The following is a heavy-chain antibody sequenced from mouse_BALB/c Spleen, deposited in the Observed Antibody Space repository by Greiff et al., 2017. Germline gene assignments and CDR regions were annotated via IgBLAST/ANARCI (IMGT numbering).Heavy chain of an antibody. Sequence: EVMLVESGGGLVQPGGSRKLSCAASGFTFSSFGMHWVRQAPEKGLEWVAYISSGSSTIYYADTVKGRFTISRDNPKNTLFLQMTSLRSEDTAMYYCARYRDGSSYEDAMDYWGQGTSVTVSS. CDR2: ISSGSSTI. V-gene: IGHV5-17*02. D-gene: IGHD1-1*01. CDR3: ARYRDGSSYEDAMDY. CDR1: GFTFSSFG. J-gene: IGHJ4*01.